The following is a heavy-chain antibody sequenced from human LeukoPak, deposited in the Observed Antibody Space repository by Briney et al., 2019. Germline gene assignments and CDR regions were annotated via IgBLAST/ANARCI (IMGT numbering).Heavy chain of an antibody. CDR2: INAGNGNT. CDR1: GYTFTSYA. Sequence: ASVKVSCKASGYTFTSYAIHWVRQAPGQRLEWMGWINAGNGNTEYSQKFQGRVTITRDTSASTAYMDLSNLRSEDTAMHYCARDGGCSGGTCYSGYFQHWGQGTLVTVSS. J-gene: IGHJ1*01. V-gene: IGHV1-3*01. CDR3: ARDGGCSGGTCYSGYFQH. D-gene: IGHD2-15*01.